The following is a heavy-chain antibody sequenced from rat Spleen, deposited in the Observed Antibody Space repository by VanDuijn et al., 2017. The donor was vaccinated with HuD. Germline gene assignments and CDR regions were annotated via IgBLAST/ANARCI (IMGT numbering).Heavy chain of an antibody. D-gene: IGHD1-7*01. Sequence: EVQLVESGGGLVQPGRSLKLSCAASGFTFSNYDMAWVRQAPTKGLEWVATITSGGSNTYYPDSVKGRFTISRDNAKSTLYLQMDSLRSEDTATYYCARHSQKYYGYSHFDYWGQGV. CDR3: ARHSQKYYGYSHFDY. CDR2: ITSGGSNT. J-gene: IGHJ2*01. V-gene: IGHV5-25*01. CDR1: GFTFSNYD.